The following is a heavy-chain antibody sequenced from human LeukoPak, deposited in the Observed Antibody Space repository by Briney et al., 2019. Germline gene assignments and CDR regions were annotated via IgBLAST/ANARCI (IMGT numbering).Heavy chain of an antibody. Sequence: SETLSLTCTVSGGSISSSSYYWGWIRQPPGKGLEWIGSIYYSGSTYYNPSLKSRVTISVDTSKNQFSLKLSSVTAADTAVYYCARGRAAAGRGIFVDYWGQGTLVTVSS. V-gene: IGHV4-39*07. D-gene: IGHD6-13*01. CDR2: IYYSGST. J-gene: IGHJ4*02. CDR1: GGSISSSSYY. CDR3: ARGRAAAGRGIFVDY.